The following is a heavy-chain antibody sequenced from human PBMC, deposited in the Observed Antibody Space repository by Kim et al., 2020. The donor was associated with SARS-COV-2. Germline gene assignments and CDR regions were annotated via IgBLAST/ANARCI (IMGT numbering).Heavy chain of an antibody. J-gene: IGHJ3*02. CDR3: ARGQQLVRPNAFDI. CDR1: GFTFSSYS. Sequence: GGSLRLSCAASGFTFSSYSMNWVRQAPGKGLEWVSSISSSSSYIYYADSVKGRFTISRDNAKNSLYLQMNSLRAEDTAVYDCARGQQLVRPNAFDIWGQGTMVTVSS. D-gene: IGHD6-13*01. CDR2: ISSSSSYI. V-gene: IGHV3-21*01.